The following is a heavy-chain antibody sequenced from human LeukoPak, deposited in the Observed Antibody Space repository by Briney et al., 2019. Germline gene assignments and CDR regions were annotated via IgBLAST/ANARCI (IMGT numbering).Heavy chain of an antibody. D-gene: IGHD3-22*01. CDR3: ARGYYDSSGYYPFDY. CDR2: IYYSGST. V-gene: IGHV4-59*01. J-gene: IGHJ4*02. Sequence: SGTLPLTCTVSGGSISSYYWSWIRQPPGKGLEWIGYIYYSGSTNYNPSLKSRVTISVDTSKNQFSLKLSSVTAADTAVYYCARGYYDSSGYYPFDYWGQGTLVTVSS. CDR1: GGSISSYY.